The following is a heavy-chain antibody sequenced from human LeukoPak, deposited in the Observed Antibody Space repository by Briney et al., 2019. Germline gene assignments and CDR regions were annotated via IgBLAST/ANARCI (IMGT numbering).Heavy chain of an antibody. V-gene: IGHV1-69*05. D-gene: IGHD6-13*01. Sequence: SVKVSCKASGGTFSSYAISWVRQAPGQGLEWMGGIIPIFGTANYAQKFQGRVTITTDESTSTDYMELSSLRSEDPAVYYCARVQQLVRGANWFDPWGQGTLVTVSS. CDR2: IIPIFGTA. CDR1: GGTFSSYA. CDR3: ARVQQLVRGANWFDP. J-gene: IGHJ5*02.